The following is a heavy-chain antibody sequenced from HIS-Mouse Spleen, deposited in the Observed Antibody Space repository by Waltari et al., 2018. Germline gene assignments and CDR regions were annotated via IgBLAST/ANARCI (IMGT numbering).Heavy chain of an antibody. CDR2: ICYSGRT. V-gene: IGHV4-39*07. CDR3: AREIPYSSSWYDWYFDL. CDR1: GGSISSSSYY. Sequence: QLQLQESGPGLVKPSETLSLTCTVSGGSISSSSYYWGWIRQPPGKGREWIGSICYSGRTYSNPSLKSRVTISVDTSKNQFSLKLGSVTAADTAVYYCAREIPYSSSWYDWYFDLWGRGTLVTVSS. J-gene: IGHJ2*01. D-gene: IGHD6-13*01.